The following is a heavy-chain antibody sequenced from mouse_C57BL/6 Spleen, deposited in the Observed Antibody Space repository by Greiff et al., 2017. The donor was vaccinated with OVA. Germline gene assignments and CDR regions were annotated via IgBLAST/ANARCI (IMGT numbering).Heavy chain of an antibody. V-gene: IGHV1-81*01. CDR2: IYPRSGNT. CDR1: GYTFTSYG. J-gene: IGHJ3*01. Sequence: QVQLQQSGAELARPGASVKLSCKASGYTFTSYGISWVKQRTGQGLEWIGEIYPRSGNTYSNEKFTGKATLPADKSSSTAYSELRSVTSEDSAGYCCASWDVGFAYWGQGTLVTVSA. D-gene: IGHD4-1*01. CDR3: ASWDVGFAY.